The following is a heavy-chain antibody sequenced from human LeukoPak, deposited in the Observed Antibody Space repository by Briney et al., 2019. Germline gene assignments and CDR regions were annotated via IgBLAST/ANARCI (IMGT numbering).Heavy chain of an antibody. CDR1: GFTFSNYW. CDR3: TSTIRGPASFDY. V-gene: IGHV3-74*01. J-gene: IGHJ4*02. D-gene: IGHD3-10*01. Sequence: GGSLRLSCAASGFTFSNYWMHWVRQAPGKGLVWVSRINSDGSSTTYADSVKGRFTISRDNAKNTLYLQMNSLRAEDTAVYYCTSTIRGPASFDYWGQGTLVTVSS. CDR2: INSDGSST.